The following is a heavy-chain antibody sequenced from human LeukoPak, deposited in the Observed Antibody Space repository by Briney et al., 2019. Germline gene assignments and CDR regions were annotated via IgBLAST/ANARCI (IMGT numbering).Heavy chain of an antibody. CDR2: IIPILGIA. V-gene: IGHV1-69*04. Sequence: ASVKVSCKASGGTFSSYAISWVRQAPGQGLEWMGRIIPILGIANYAQKFQGRVTITADKSTSTAYMELSSPRSEDTAVYYCARDPYSIFGMDVWGQGTTVTVSS. CDR3: ARDPYSIFGMDV. D-gene: IGHD3-3*02. J-gene: IGHJ6*02. CDR1: GGTFSSYA.